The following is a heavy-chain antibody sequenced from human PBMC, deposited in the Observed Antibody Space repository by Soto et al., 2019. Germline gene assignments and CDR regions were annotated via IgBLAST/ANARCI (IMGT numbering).Heavy chain of an antibody. CDR3: ARYGLYCSGSSCYFDS. Sequence: PGGSLRLSCAASGFTFSSYSMDWVRQAPGKGLEWVSSISSSSSYIYYADSVKGRFTISRDNAKNSLYLQVNSLRAEDTAVYYCARYGLYCSGSSCYFDSWRQGTLVTVSS. CDR2: ISSSSSYI. V-gene: IGHV3-21*01. D-gene: IGHD2-15*01. J-gene: IGHJ4*02. CDR1: GFTFSSYS.